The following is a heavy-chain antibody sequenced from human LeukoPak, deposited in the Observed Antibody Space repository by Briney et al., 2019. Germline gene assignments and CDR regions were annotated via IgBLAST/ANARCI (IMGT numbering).Heavy chain of an antibody. J-gene: IGHJ4*02. D-gene: IGHD3-10*01. CDR1: GYTFTRYY. V-gene: IGHV1-46*04. Sequence: ASVKVSCQASGYTFTRYYVHWMRQAPGQGLEWMGVIDPRSGGTTYAQKLQVRVTMTRDTSTSTVYMELSSLRYDDTAVYYCASYGSGVKASFDYWGRGTLVTVSS. CDR2: IDPRSGGT. CDR3: ASYGSGVKASFDY.